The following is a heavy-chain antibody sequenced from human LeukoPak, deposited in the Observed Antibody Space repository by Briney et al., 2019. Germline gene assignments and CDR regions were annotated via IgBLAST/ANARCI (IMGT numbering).Heavy chain of an antibody. CDR1: GRTVSSTY. CDR3: ARQNFEY. CDR2: IKPDGSGK. Sequence: PGGSLRLSCAASGRTVSSTYMNWVRQAPGRGLEWVANIKPDGSGKYYVDSVKGRFTISRDNAKNSLYQQMNRRREEDTAVYYCARQNFEYWAQGTLVTVSS. V-gene: IGHV3-7*04. J-gene: IGHJ4*02.